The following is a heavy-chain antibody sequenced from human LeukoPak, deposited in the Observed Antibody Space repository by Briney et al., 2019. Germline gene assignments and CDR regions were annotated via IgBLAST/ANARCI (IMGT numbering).Heavy chain of an antibody. J-gene: IGHJ4*02. V-gene: IGHV3-74*01. CDR3: TWGYLGIDY. Sequence: GGSLRLSCAASGFTFSSYWMHWVRQVPGKGLVWVSRINSDGSSIIYADSVKGRFTISRDNAKNTLYLQMNSLRAEDTAVYYCTWGYLGIDYWGQGTLVTVSS. CDR2: INSDGSSI. D-gene: IGHD7-27*01. CDR1: GFTFSSYW.